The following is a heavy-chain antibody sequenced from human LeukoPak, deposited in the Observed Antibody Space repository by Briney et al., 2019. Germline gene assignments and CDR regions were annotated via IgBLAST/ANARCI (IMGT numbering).Heavy chain of an antibody. D-gene: IGHD1-20*01. CDR2: INPSGGST. CDR3: ARDPSTITGRPYMDV. V-gene: IGHV1-46*01. J-gene: IGHJ6*03. Sequence: ASVKVSCKASGYTFTSYYMHWVRQAPGQGLEWMGIINPSGGSTSYAQKFQGRVTMTRDTSTSTVYMELGSLRSEDTAVYYCARDPSTITGRPYMDVWGKGTTVTVSS. CDR1: GYTFTSYY.